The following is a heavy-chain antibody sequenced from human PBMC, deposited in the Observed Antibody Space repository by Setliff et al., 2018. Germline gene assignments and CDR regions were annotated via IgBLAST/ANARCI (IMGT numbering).Heavy chain of an antibody. CDR3: AKRDYYDSSGHLLPYMDV. V-gene: IGHV3-23*01. CDR2: ISGSGGST. J-gene: IGHJ6*03. Sequence: GGSLRLSCAASGFTFSSYAMSWVRQAPGKGLEWVSAISGSGGSTYCADSVKGRFTISRDNSKNTLYLQMNSLRAEDTAVYYCAKRDYYDSSGHLLPYMDVWGKGTTVTVSS. CDR1: GFTFSSYA. D-gene: IGHD3-22*01.